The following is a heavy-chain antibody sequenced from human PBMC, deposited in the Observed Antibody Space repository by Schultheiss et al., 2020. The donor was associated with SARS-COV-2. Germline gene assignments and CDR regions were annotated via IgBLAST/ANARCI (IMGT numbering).Heavy chain of an antibody. Sequence: SQTLSLTCTVSGGSISSSSYYWGWIRQPPGKGLEWIGSIYYSGSTYYNPSLKSRVTISVDTSKNQFSLKLSSVTAADTAVYYCARRSGSYSCWGQGTLVTVSS. CDR3: ARRSGSYSC. J-gene: IGHJ4*02. V-gene: IGHV4-39*01. D-gene: IGHD1-26*01. CDR2: IYYSGST. CDR1: GGSISSSSYY.